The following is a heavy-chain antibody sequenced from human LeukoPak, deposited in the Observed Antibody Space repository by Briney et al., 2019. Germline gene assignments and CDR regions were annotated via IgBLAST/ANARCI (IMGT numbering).Heavy chain of an antibody. Sequence: SETLSLTCTVSGGSISSYYWSWIRQPPGKGLEWIGYIYYSGSTNYNPSLKSRVTISVDTSKNQFSLKLSSVTAADTAVYYCARATLGYCSSTSCQDAFGIWGQGTMVTVSS. D-gene: IGHD2-2*01. J-gene: IGHJ3*02. V-gene: IGHV4-59*01. CDR2: IYYSGST. CDR1: GGSISSYY. CDR3: ARATLGYCSSTSCQDAFGI.